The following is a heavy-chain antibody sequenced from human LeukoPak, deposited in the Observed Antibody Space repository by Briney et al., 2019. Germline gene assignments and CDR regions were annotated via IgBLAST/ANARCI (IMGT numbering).Heavy chain of an antibody. V-gene: IGHV4-38-2*02. CDR1: GGSISSYY. J-gene: IGHJ6*03. CDR3: ARDRYDFWSGYYGYMDV. CDR2: IYHSGST. D-gene: IGHD3-3*01. Sequence: SETLSLTCTVSGGSISSYYWGWIRQPPGKGLEWIGSIYHSGSTYYNPSLKSRVTISVDTSKNQFSLKLSSVTAADTAVYYCARDRYDFWSGYYGYMDVWGKGTTVTVSS.